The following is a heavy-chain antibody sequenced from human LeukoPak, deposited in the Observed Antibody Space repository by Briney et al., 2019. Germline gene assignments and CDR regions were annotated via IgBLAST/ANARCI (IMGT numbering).Heavy chain of an antibody. CDR1: GGSFSGYY. J-gene: IGHJ6*02. CDR2: INHSGST. Sequence: SETLSLTCAVYGGSFSGYYWSWIRQPPGKGLEWIGEINHSGSTNYNPSLKSRVTISEDTSKNQFSLKLSSVTAADTAVYYCARVSPERKNGMDVWGQGTTVTVSS. CDR3: ARVSPERKNGMDV. V-gene: IGHV4-34*01. D-gene: IGHD1-14*01.